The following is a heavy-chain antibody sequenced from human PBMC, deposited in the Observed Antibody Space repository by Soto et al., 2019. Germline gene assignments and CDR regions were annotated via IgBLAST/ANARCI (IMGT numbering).Heavy chain of an antibody. V-gene: IGHV3-21*01. CDR3: ARGGYDYIWGSYHHLDY. CDR2: ISGSSGNT. Sequence: PGGSLRLSCAASGFTFSSYAMSWVRQAPGKGLEWVSAISGSSGNTYYADSVKGRFTISRDNAKNSLYLQMNSLRAEDTAVYYCARGGYDYIWGSYHHLDYWGQGTLVTVSS. CDR1: GFTFSSYA. J-gene: IGHJ4*02. D-gene: IGHD3-16*02.